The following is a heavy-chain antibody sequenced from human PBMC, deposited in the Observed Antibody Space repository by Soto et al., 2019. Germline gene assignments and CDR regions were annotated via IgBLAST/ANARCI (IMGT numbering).Heavy chain of an antibody. CDR2: IYASRAT. CDR1: GGSSGSFY. J-gene: IGHJ3*01. V-gene: IGHV4-59*01. CDR3: ARSHSFDV. Sequence: SETLSLTCAVSGGSSGSFYWSWIRQSPGGTLEWIGYIYASRATTYNPSLESRITMSVDTPNNEFSLDLTSVTAADTAVYYCARSHSFDV.